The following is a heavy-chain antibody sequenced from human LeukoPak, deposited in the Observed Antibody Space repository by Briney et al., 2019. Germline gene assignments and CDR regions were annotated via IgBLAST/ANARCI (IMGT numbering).Heavy chain of an antibody. J-gene: IGHJ2*01. Sequence: GGSLRLSCVASGFTFSNHGMGWVRQDPGKGLEWVSSISANSVYTYYAASVKGRFTISRDNSKNTLFLQMNNMGAEDTAIYFCAKIGVTGSWFFDLWGRGTLLSVSS. CDR1: GFTFSNHG. CDR2: ISANSVYT. V-gene: IGHV3-23*01. D-gene: IGHD3-3*01. CDR3: AKIGVTGSWFFDL.